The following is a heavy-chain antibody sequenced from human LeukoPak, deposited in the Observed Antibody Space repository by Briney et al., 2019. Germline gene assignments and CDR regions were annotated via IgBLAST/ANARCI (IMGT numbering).Heavy chain of an antibody. CDR3: ARSRRYYYAY. J-gene: IGHJ4*02. D-gene: IGHD1-14*01. V-gene: IGHV4-34*01. CDR1: GGSFSGYY. CDR2: INHSGST. Sequence: SQTLSLTCAVYGGSFSGYYWSWIRQPPGKGLEWIGEINHSGSTNYNPSLKSRVTISVDTSKNQFSLKLSSVTAADTAVYYCARSRRYYYAYWGQGTLVTVSS.